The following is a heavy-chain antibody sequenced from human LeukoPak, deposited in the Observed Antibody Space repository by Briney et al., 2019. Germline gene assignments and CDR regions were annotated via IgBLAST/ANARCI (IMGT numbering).Heavy chain of an antibody. D-gene: IGHD3-22*01. CDR1: GFSFSTSW. Sequence: GGTLRLSCSTSGFSFSTSWWEWVRHAPGKELVWVTSTNTDGKTRAYEYPVRGPITSSRDKAKNTLYLQMNSLRAEDTAVYYCVRDMGYYDKVWGQGTLVTAS. CDR3: VRDMGYYDKV. CDR2: TNTDGKTR. J-gene: IGHJ4*02. V-gene: IGHV3-74*01.